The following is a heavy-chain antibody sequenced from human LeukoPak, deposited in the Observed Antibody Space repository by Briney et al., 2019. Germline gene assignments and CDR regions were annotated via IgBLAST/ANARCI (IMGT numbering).Heavy chain of an antibody. J-gene: IGHJ6*02. CDR1: GYTFTYYY. CDR2: INPNSCCT. Sequence: ASVKVSCKSSGYTFTYYYMHWVRQAPGQGLEGMGWINPNSCCTNYAQKFQGRITMTRDTSISTAYMELSRLRSDDTAVYYCARVPRCGSGGSGSFQAYYYYDMEVWGQGTTVTVS. CDR3: ARVPRCGSGGSGSFQAYYYYDMEV. D-gene: IGHD2-15*01. V-gene: IGHV1-2*02.